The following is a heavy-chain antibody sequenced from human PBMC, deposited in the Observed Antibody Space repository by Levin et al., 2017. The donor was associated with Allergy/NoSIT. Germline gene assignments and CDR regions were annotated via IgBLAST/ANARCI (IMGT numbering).Heavy chain of an antibody. CDR2: VNGGGGAT. D-gene: IGHD4-17*01. J-gene: IGHJ4*02. CDR3: AKTPTRDGDYPFDY. V-gene: IGHV3-23*01. Sequence: PGGSLRLSCAASGFTFGAYAMSWVRQAPGKGLEWVSTVNGGGGATYYADSVKGRFTISRDNSKNTLYLQMNSLRAEDTAVYYCAKTPTRDGDYPFDYWGQGTLVTVSS. CDR1: GFTFGAYA.